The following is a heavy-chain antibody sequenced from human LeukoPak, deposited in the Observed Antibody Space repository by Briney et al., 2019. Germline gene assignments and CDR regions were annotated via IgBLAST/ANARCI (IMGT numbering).Heavy chain of an antibody. CDR2: ISSGSTI. D-gene: IGHD4-17*01. CDR1: GFTFSDYY. V-gene: IGHV3-11*01. Sequence: GGSLRLSCAASGFTFSDYYMSWIRQAPGKGLEWVSYISSGSTIYYADSVKGRFTISRDNAKNSLYLQMNSLRAEDTAVYYCARDQQDYGDYVDYWGQGTLVTVSS. CDR3: ARDQQDYGDYVDY. J-gene: IGHJ4*02.